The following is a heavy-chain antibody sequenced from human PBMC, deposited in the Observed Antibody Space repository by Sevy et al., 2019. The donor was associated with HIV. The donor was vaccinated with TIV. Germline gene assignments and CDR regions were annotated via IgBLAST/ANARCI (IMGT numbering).Heavy chain of an antibody. CDR1: GFTFSNYA. D-gene: IGHD3-3*01. Sequence: GGSLRLSCAASGFTFSNYAMNWVRQAPGMGLEWVSTFSGSGGGTYYADSVKGRFTISRDNSKNTLYLQLNSLRAEDTAVYYCAKPFWSGYYIDYWGQGTLVTVSS. CDR3: AKPFWSGYYIDY. V-gene: IGHV3-23*01. J-gene: IGHJ4*02. CDR2: FSGSGGGT.